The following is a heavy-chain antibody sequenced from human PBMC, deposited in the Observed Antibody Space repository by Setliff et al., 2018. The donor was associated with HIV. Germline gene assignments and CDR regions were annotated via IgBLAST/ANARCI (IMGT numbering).Heavy chain of an antibody. Sequence: SETLSLTCTVSGGSISSGGYYWSWIRQHPGKGLEWIGYIYYSGSTYYNPSLKSRVTISVDTSKNTLYLQMNSLRAEDTAVYYCAKDYYDFVWGSSLAYWGQGTLVTVSS. D-gene: IGHD3-16*01. CDR2: IYYSGST. J-gene: IGHJ4*02. CDR1: GGSISSGGYY. V-gene: IGHV4-31*03. CDR3: AKDYYDFVWGSSLAY.